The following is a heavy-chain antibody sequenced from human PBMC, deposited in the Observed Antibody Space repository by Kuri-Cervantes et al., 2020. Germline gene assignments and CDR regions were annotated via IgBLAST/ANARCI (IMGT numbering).Heavy chain of an antibody. CDR1: GYTFTSYD. D-gene: IGHD1-26*01. CDR3: ATHSVGATTSWGYFDY. J-gene: IGHJ4*02. V-gene: IGHV1-8*01. CDR2: MNPNSGNT. Sequence: ASVKVSCKASGYTFTSYDINWVRQATGQGLEWMGWMNPNSGNTGYAQKFQGRFTMTRDTSISTAYMELSRLRSDDTAVYYCATHSVGATTSWGYFDYWGQGTLVTVSS.